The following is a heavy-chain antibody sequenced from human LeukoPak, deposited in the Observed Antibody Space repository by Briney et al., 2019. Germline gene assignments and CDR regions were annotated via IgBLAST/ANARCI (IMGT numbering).Heavy chain of an antibody. J-gene: IGHJ5*02. CDR3: ARDHARWYCSSTSCSNWFDP. Sequence: GGSLRLSCAASGFTFSSYAMHWVRQAPGKGLEWVAVISYDGSNKYYADSVKGRFTISRDNAKNSLYLQMNSLRAEDAAVYYCARDHARWYCSSTSCSNWFDPWGQGTLVTVSS. CDR2: ISYDGSNK. D-gene: IGHD2-2*01. CDR1: GFTFSSYA. V-gene: IGHV3-30-3*01.